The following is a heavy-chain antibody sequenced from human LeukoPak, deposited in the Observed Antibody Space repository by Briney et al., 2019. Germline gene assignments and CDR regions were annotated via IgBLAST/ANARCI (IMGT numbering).Heavy chain of an antibody. CDR2: ISRDGSQI. CDR3: AKDPDLGGYSFFET. Sequence: GGSLRLSCAASGFTLSSFWMHWVRQAPGKGLEWVSRISRDGSQITYTDHVKGRFTISRDNAKNTLYLHMSSLRAEDTAVYYCAKDPDLGGYSFFETWGQGTLVTVSS. V-gene: IGHV3-74*03. J-gene: IGHJ5*02. D-gene: IGHD3-22*01. CDR1: GFTLSSFW.